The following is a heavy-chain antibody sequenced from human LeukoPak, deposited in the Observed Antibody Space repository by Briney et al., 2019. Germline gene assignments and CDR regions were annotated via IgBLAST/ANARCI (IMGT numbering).Heavy chain of an antibody. CDR1: GFTFSSYS. Sequence: KPGGSLRLSCAASGFTFSSYSMNWVRQAPGKGLEWVSSISSSSSYIYYADSVKGRFTISRDNAKNSLYLQMNSLRAEDTAVYYCARDRGPFDSSGYPDYWGQGTLVTVSS. D-gene: IGHD3-22*01. V-gene: IGHV3-21*01. J-gene: IGHJ4*02. CDR2: ISSSSSYI. CDR3: ARDRGPFDSSGYPDY.